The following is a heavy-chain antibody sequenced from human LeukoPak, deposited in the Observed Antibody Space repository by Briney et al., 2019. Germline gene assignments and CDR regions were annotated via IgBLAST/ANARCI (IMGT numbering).Heavy chain of an antibody. V-gene: IGHV4-30-2*01. CDR2: IYHSGST. J-gene: IGHJ1*01. CDR3: AGGSAPFQH. CDR1: GGSISSGSYS. Sequence: PSQTLSFTCAVSGGSISSGSYSWSWIRQPPGKGLEWIGYIYHSGSTYYNPSLKSRVTISVDRSKNQFSLKLSSVTAADTAVYYCAGGSAPFQHWGQGTLVTVSS. D-gene: IGHD1-26*01.